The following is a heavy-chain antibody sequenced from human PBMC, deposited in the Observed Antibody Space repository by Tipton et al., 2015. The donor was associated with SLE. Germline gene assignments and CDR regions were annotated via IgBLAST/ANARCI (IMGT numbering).Heavy chain of an antibody. CDR1: GFTFSSYE. D-gene: IGHD3-16*01. CDR3: ARAFVRIEGEGTDAFDT. CDR2: ISSSGSTI. J-gene: IGHJ3*02. Sequence: PRLSCAASGFTFSSYEMNWVRQAPGKGLEWVSYISSSGSTIYYADSVKGRFTISRDNAKNSLYLQMNSLRAEDTAVYYCARAFVRIEGEGTDAFDTWGQGTMVTVSS. V-gene: IGHV3-48*03.